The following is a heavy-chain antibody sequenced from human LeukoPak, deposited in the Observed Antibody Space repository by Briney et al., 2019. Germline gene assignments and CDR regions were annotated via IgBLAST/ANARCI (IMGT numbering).Heavy chain of an antibody. Sequence: GGSLRLSCGDSGSSFSSYSMNWVRQAPGKDLEWVSSISSSSKYIYYADSVKGRFTISGDNAKNSLYLQMNGLRADDTAVYYCARSPQGTGSPADYWGQGTLVTVSS. D-gene: IGHD1-1*01. J-gene: IGHJ4*02. CDR2: ISSSSKYI. CDR1: GSSFSSYS. CDR3: ARSPQGTGSPADY. V-gene: IGHV3-21*01.